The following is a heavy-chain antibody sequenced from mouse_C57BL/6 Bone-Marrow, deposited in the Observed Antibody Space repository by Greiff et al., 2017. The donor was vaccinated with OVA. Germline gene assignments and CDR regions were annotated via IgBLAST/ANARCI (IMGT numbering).Heavy chain of an antibody. Sequence: ESGPGLVKPSQSLSLTCSVTGYSITGGYYWNWIRQLPGNKPEWMGYISYDGSTNYHPSLKNRISITRDTSKNQFFLKLNSVTTEDTATYYCARGAGEEDYWGQGTTLTVSS. CDR2: ISYDGST. V-gene: IGHV3-6*01. D-gene: IGHD4-1*01. CDR1: GYSITGGYY. CDR3: ARGAGEEDY. J-gene: IGHJ2*01.